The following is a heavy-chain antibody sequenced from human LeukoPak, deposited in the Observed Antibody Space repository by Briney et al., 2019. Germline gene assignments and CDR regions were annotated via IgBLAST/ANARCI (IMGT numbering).Heavy chain of an antibody. V-gene: IGHV3-23*01. Sequence: GGSLRLSCAASGFTFSNYAMSWVRQAPGKGLEWVSGIRGSGDGTYYADSVKGRFTISRDNPKNTLYLQMNSLRAEDTAVYFCAKRGVVIRVILVGFHKEAYYFDSWGQGALVTVSS. CDR2: IRGSGDGT. D-gene: IGHD3-22*01. CDR1: GFTFSNYA. CDR3: AKRGVVIRVILVGFHKEAYYFDS. J-gene: IGHJ4*02.